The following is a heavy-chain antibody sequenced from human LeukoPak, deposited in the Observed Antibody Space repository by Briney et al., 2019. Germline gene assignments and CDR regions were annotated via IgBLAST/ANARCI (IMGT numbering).Heavy chain of an antibody. CDR2: ISSSSSYI. V-gene: IGHV3-21*01. D-gene: IGHD3-22*01. Sequence: GGSLRLSCAASGFTFSSYSMNWDRQAPGKGLEWVSSISSSSSYIDYADSVKGRFTISRDNAKNSLYLQMNSLRAEDTAVYYCARVEKYYYDSSGYNDYWGQGTLVTVSS. J-gene: IGHJ4*02. CDR3: ARVEKYYYDSSGYNDY. CDR1: GFTFSSYS.